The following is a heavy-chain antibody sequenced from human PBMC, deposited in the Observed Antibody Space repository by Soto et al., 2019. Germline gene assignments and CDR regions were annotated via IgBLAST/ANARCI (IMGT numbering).Heavy chain of an antibody. CDR1: GYSFASYG. V-gene: IGHV1-18*04. D-gene: IGHD3-10*01. J-gene: IGHJ6*02. CDR2: ISAYNRNA. CDR3: GGDQRSQGHSYYYDGLDL. Sequence: QVQLVQSGAEVKKPGASVKLSCKAAGYSFASYGISWVRQAPGQGLEWMGWISAYNRNAKYAQNLRDRVNMTTDTSTSKVYIELRRLRSDDKAVKFCGGDQRSQGHSYYYDGLDLWGLGTAVTVSS.